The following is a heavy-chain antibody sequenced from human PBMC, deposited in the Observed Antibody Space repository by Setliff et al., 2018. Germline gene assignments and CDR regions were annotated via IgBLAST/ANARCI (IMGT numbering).Heavy chain of an antibody. D-gene: IGHD6-19*01. V-gene: IGHV4-4*07. Sequence: SETLSLTCTVSVGSISSYYWSWIRLPAGKGLEWIGHIYIGGSANYNPSLKSRVTMSIDTSKNQFSLKLNSVTDADMAVYYCAREQWLEPPGCYYMDVWAKGTTVTGS. CDR1: VGSISSYY. CDR3: AREQWLEPPGCYYMDV. J-gene: IGHJ6*03. CDR2: IYIGGSA.